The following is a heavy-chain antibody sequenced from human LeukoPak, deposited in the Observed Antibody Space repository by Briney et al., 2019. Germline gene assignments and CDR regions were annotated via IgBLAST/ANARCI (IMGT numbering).Heavy chain of an antibody. V-gene: IGHV4-31*02. CDR2: IYYSGST. CDR3: ARVEIVVVPGFDY. D-gene: IGHD2-2*03. J-gene: IGHJ4*02. Sequence: NWARQHPGKGLEWIGYIYYSGSTYYNPSLKSRVTISVDTSKNQFSLKLSSVTAADTAVYYCARVEIVVVPGFDYWGQGTLVTVSS.